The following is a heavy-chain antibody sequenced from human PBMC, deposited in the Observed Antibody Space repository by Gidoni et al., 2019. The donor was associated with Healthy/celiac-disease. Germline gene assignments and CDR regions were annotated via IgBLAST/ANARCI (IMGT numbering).Heavy chain of an antibody. V-gene: IGHV3-30*18. D-gene: IGHD4-17*01. J-gene: IGHJ4*02. CDR2: ISYDGSNK. CDR1: GFTFSSYG. CDR3: AKVGYYGGKRAGGYYFDY. Sequence: QVQLVESGGGVVQPGRSLRLSCAASGFTFSSYGMHWVRQAPGKGLEWVAVISYDGSNKYYADSVKGRFTISRDNSKNTLYLQMNSLRAEDTAVYYCAKVGYYGGKRAGGYYFDYWGQGTLVTVSS.